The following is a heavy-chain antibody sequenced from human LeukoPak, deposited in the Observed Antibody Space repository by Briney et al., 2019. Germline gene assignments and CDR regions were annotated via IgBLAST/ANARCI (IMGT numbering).Heavy chain of an antibody. J-gene: IGHJ4*02. CDR2: TYYSGST. D-gene: IGHD3-22*01. CDR3: ARGSPGYYDSSPDY. V-gene: IGHV4-59*01. Sequence: SETLSLTCTVSGGSISSYYWSWIRQPPGKGLEWIGYTYYSGSTNYNPSLKSRVTISVDTSKNQFSLKLSSVTAADTAVYYCARGSPGYYDSSPDYWGQGTLVTVSS. CDR1: GGSISSYY.